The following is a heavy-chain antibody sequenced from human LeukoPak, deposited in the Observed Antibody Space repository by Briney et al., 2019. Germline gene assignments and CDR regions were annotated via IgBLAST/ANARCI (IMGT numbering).Heavy chain of an antibody. CDR1: GFTFSSYS. CDR3: ARDLFGEVTNWFDP. D-gene: IGHD3-10*02. J-gene: IGHJ5*02. V-gene: IGHV3-21*01. CDR2: ISSSSSYI. Sequence: GSLRLSCAASGFTFSSYSMNWVRQAPGKGLEWVSSISSSSSYIYYADSVKGRFTISRDNAKNSLYLQMNSLRAEDTAVYYCARDLFGEVTNWFDPWGQGTLVTVSS.